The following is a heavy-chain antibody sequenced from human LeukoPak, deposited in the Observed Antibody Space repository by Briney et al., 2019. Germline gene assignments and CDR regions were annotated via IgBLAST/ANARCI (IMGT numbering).Heavy chain of an antibody. D-gene: IGHD3-16*01. J-gene: IGHJ4*02. CDR2: ISGSGNGGSI. Sequence: GGSLRLSCAASGFTFSTYTMYWVRQAPGKGPEYVSTISGSGNGGSIYYADSVKGRFTISRDDSKSILYLQMNGLRSEDTAVYYCVKDFGRVRGTPDSWGQGTLVTVSS. CDR3: VKDFGRVRGTPDS. V-gene: IGHV3-64D*06. CDR1: GFTFSTYT.